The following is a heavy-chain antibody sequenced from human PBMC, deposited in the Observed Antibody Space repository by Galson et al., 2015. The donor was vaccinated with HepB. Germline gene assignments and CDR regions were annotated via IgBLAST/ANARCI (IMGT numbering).Heavy chain of an antibody. J-gene: IGHJ4*02. CDR1: GYTFTING. D-gene: IGHD4/OR15-4a*01. Sequence: SVKVSCKAPGYTFTINGISWVRQTPRQGLEWLGWISAYGGNTKYAQKYQGRITLTRDTSTSTAYMELRSLRSDDTAVYYCARDRDYRFDYWGQGTLVTVSS. V-gene: IGHV1-18*04. CDR2: ISAYGGNT. CDR3: ARDRDYRFDY.